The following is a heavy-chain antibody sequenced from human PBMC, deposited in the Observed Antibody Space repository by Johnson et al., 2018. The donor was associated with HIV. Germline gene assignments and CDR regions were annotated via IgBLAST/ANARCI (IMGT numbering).Heavy chain of an antibody. Sequence: QVQLVESGGGVVRPGRSLRLSCAASGFTFSSFTMHWVRQAPGKGLEWVAVISDDVSSTFYVDSVKGRFTISRDNSNNTLYLQMSGLSAEDTALYYCAKDRGLERRERAFDIWGQGTMVTVSS. D-gene: IGHD1-1*01. J-gene: IGHJ3*02. CDR1: GFTFSSFT. V-gene: IGHV3-30*04. CDR2: ISDDVSST. CDR3: AKDRGLERRERAFDI.